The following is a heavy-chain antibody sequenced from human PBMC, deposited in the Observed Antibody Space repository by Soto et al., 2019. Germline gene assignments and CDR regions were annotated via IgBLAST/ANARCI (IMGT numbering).Heavy chain of an antibody. CDR2: IKKKINGATT. V-gene: IGHV3-15*07. Sequence: EVQLVESGGDLVKPGGSLRLSCAASGFAFSDAWIHWVRQAPGKGPEWVGRIKKKINGATTDYGAPVKGRFTISTDDSKNTLYLQMDSLKTDDTAVYYCTAHSITTTGAHFWGQGTLVTVSS. D-gene: IGHD1-1*01. J-gene: IGHJ4*02. CDR3: TAHSITTTGAHF. CDR1: GFAFSDAW.